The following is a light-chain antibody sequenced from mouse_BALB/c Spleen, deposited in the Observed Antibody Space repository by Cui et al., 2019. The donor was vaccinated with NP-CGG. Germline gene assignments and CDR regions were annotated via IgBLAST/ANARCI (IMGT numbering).Light chain of an antibody. J-gene: IGLJ1*01. CDR3: ALWYSNHWV. CDR2: GTN. V-gene: IGLV1*01. Sequence: QAVVTQASALTTSPGETVTLTCRSSTGAVTTNNYANWVQENPDHLFIGLIGGTNNRPPGVPARFSGSLIGDKAALTITGAQTEDEAIYFCALWYSNHWVFGGGTKLTVL. CDR1: TGAVTTNNY.